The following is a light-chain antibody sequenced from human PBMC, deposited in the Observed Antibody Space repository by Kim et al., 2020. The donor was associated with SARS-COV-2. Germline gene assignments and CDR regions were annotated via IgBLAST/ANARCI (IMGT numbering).Light chain of an antibody. J-gene: IGKJ1*01. V-gene: IGKV3-15*01. CDR1: QSVSSN. CDR2: GAS. Sequence: SPGERATLSCRASQSVSSNLAWYQQKPGQAPRLLIYGASTRATGIPARFSGSGSGTEFTLTISSLQSEDFAVYYCQQYNNWPLTFGQGTKVDIK. CDR3: QQYNNWPLT.